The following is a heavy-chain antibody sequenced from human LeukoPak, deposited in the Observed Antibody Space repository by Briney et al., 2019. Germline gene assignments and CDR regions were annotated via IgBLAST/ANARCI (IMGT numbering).Heavy chain of an antibody. CDR1: GFTFSNYA. CDR3: ATDRLEIYSFHI. V-gene: IGHV3-23*01. CDR2: IGYRGGSI. J-gene: IGHJ3*02. D-gene: IGHD1-1*01. Sequence: GGSLRLSCAASGFTFSNYAMSWVRQAPGKGLEWVSIIGYRGGSIYYAYSVQGRSSISRDNSKNTLSLQMSGLRPEDTAVYYCATDRLEIYSFHIWGQGTMVTVSS.